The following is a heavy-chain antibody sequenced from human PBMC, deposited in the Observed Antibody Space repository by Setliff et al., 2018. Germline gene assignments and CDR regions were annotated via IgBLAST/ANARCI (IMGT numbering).Heavy chain of an antibody. D-gene: IGHD3-3*01. J-gene: IGHJ4*02. CDR1: GGSFSTYY. Sequence: SETLSLTCAVYGGSFSTYYWSWIRQPPGKGLEWIGEISHSGSTNYNPSLKSRVTMSVDASTNQFSLKLYSVTAADTAVYYCRYWSGYYNNDYWGQGTLVTVSS. CDR3: RYWSGYYNNDY. V-gene: IGHV4-34*01. CDR2: ISHSGST.